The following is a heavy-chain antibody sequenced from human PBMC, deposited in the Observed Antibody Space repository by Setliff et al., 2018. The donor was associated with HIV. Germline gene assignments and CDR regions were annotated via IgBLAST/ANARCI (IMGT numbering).Heavy chain of an antibody. CDR3: ARDPPGYGDSNDY. V-gene: IGHV4-61*01. Sequence: TSETLSLTCSVSGGSVGSGSYYWSWIRQSPGKGLEWLGYIYYSGSTTYNPSPKSRVTMSIDTSKNQFSLKLRSVTAADTAVYYCARDPPGYGDSNDYWGQGTLVTVSS. CDR1: GGSVGSGSYY. CDR2: IYYSGST. J-gene: IGHJ4*02. D-gene: IGHD4-17*01.